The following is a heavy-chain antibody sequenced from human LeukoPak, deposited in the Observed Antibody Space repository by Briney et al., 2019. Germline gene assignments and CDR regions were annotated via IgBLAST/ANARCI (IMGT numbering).Heavy chain of an antibody. V-gene: IGHV3-30-3*01. Sequence: GGSLRLSCAASGFTFSSYAMHWVRQAPGKGLEWVAVISYDGSNKYYADSVKGRFTISRDNSKNTLYLQMNSLRAEDTAVYYCARDPPTDGDYSILSLDYWGQGTLVTVSS. D-gene: IGHD4-17*01. J-gene: IGHJ4*02. CDR2: ISYDGSNK. CDR1: GFTFSSYA. CDR3: ARDPPTDGDYSILSLDY.